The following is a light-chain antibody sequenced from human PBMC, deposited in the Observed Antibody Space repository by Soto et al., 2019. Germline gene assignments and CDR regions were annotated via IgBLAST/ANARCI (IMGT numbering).Light chain of an antibody. CDR1: SSNIGNNY. V-gene: IGLV1-51*01. J-gene: IGLJ3*02. CDR2: DNN. Sequence: QSVLTQPPSVSATPGQKVTISCSGGSSNIGNNYVSWYQQFPGTAPKLFIYDNNKRASGIPDRFSGSRSGTSATLGITGLQTGDEADYYCGTWDSSLSAVVFGGGTKLTVL. CDR3: GTWDSSLSAVV.